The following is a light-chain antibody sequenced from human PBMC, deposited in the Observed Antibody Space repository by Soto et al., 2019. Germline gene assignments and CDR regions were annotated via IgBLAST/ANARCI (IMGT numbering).Light chain of an antibody. CDR2: AAS. J-gene: IGKJ5*01. V-gene: IGKV3-20*01. CDR1: QSVYNNY. Sequence: DIVLTQSPGTLSLSPGERATLSCRASQSVYNNYLAWYQQKPGQAPRLLINAASGRATGIPDRFSGSGSGTDFTLTISRLEPEDFAVYYCQQYGALITFGQGTRLEIK. CDR3: QQYGALIT.